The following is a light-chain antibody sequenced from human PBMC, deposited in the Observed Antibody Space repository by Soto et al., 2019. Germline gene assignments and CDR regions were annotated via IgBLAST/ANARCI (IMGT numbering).Light chain of an antibody. V-gene: IGKV3-20*01. CDR3: QQYVTTPRT. CDR2: GTS. Sequence: EIVLTQSPGILSLSPGARATLCCRASQTVAYTSLAWYQQRPGQAPRLLIYGTSTRATGTPDRFIGSGSGTAFTLTISRLEPEDFAVYYCQQYVTTPRTFGQGTKVE. CDR1: QTVAYTS. J-gene: IGKJ1*01.